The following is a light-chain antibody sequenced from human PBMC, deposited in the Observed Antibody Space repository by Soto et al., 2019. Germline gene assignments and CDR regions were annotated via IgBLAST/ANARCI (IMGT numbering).Light chain of an antibody. Sequence: DIQLTQSPSFLSASVGDRVTVTCRASQGISSFLAWYQQKPGKAPKLLIYAASTLQRGVPSRFSGSGSGTEFTLTISILQPEDFATYYCQQVNGYPFTFGPGTKVDIK. J-gene: IGKJ3*01. CDR3: QQVNGYPFT. V-gene: IGKV1-9*01. CDR1: QGISSF. CDR2: AAS.